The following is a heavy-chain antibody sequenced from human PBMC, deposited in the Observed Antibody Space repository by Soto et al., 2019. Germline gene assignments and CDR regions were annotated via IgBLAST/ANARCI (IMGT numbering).Heavy chain of an antibody. CDR2: ISAYNGNT. CDR3: ARERGSYYGMDV. D-gene: IGHD3-16*01. Sequence: ASVKVSCKASGGTFSSYTISWVRQAPGQGLEWMGRISAYNGNTNYAQKLQGRVTMTTDTSTSTAYMELRSLRSADTAVYYCARERGSYYGMDVWGQGTTVTVSS. J-gene: IGHJ6*02. V-gene: IGHV1-18*01. CDR1: GGTFSSYT.